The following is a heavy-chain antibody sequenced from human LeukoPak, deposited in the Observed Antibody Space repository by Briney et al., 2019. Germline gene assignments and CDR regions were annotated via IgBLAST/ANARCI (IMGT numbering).Heavy chain of an antibody. D-gene: IGHD3-3*01. CDR1: GDSVSSNSAA. J-gene: IGHJ6*02. CDR3: ARDHLTIFGVVIIENYYYYGMDV. V-gene: IGHV6-1*01. Sequence: SQTLSLTCAISGDSVSSNSAAWNWIRQSPSRGLEWLGRTYYRSKWYNDYAVSVKSRITINTDTSKNQFSLQLNSVTPEDTAVYYCARDHLTIFGVVIIENYYYYGMDVWGQGTTVTVSS. CDR2: TYYRSKWYN.